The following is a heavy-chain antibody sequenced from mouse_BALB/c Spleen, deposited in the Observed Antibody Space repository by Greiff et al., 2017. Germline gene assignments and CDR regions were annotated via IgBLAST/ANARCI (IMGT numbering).Heavy chain of an antibody. CDR1: GYSITSDYA. J-gene: IGHJ3*01. CDR3: ARQDDGTWFAY. CDR2: ISYSGST. V-gene: IGHV3-2*02. D-gene: IGHD1-2*01. Sequence: EVQLQESGPGLVKPSQSLSLTCTVTGYSITSDYAWNWIRQFPGNKLEWMGYISYSGSTSYNPSLKSRISITRDTSKNQFFLQLNSVTTEDTATYYCARQDDGTWFAYWGQGTLVTVSA.